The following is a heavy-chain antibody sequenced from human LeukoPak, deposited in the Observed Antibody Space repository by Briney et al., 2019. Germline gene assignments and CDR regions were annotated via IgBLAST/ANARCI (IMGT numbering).Heavy chain of an antibody. CDR1: GFTFSRYN. CDR3: ARDRYCSSTSCTQRGGYFDY. Sequence: PGGSLRLSCAASGFTFSRYNMNWVRQAPGKGLEWVSSISSSRSDIYYADSVKGRFTISRDNAKNSLYLQMNSLRAEDTAVYYCARDRYCSSTSCTQRGGYFDYWGQGTLVTVSS. D-gene: IGHD2-2*01. J-gene: IGHJ4*02. V-gene: IGHV3-21*01. CDR2: ISSSRSDI.